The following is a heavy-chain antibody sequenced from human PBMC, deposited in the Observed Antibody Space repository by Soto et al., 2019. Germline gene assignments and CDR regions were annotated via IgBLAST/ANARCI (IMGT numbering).Heavy chain of an antibody. J-gene: IGHJ3*02. CDR2: IYYSGST. CDR1: GGSISSYY. Sequence: LALTCTVSGGSISSYYWSWIRQPPGKGLEWIGYIYYSGSTNYNPSLNSRVTISVDTSKNQFSLKLSSVTAADTAVYYCARANYGSGSYYTDAFDIWGQGTMVTVSS. V-gene: IGHV4-59*08. D-gene: IGHD3-10*01. CDR3: ARANYGSGSYYTDAFDI.